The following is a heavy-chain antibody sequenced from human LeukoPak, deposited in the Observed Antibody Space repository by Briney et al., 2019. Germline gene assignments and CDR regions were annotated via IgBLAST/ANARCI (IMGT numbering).Heavy chain of an antibody. Sequence: SVKVSCKASGGTFSSYAISWVRQAPGQGLEWMGGIIPILGIANYAQKFQGRVTITADKSTSTAYMELSSLRSEDTAVYYCTGGEWARLLDFWGQGTLVTVSS. D-gene: IGHD3-16*01. CDR2: IIPILGIA. J-gene: IGHJ4*02. V-gene: IGHV1-69*04. CDR3: TGGEWARLLDF. CDR1: GGTFSSYA.